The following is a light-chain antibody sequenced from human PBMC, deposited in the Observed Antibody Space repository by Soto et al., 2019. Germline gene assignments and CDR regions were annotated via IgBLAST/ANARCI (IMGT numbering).Light chain of an antibody. CDR3: CSITSFRPYV. CDR2: EAS. Sequence: QSVLTQPASVSGSPGQSITISCTGTSSDVGSYNLVSWYQHHPGEAPKLLIFEASKRPSGISNRFSGSKSDNTASLAISGLQAEDEDDYSCCSITSFRPYVFVTGTKVTVL. J-gene: IGLJ1*01. CDR1: SSDVGSYNL. V-gene: IGLV2-23*01.